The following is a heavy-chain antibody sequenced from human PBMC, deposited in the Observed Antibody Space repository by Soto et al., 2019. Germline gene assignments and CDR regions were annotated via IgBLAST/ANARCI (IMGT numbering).Heavy chain of an antibody. J-gene: IGHJ3*02. CDR3: ARQLPPYDILTDNAFDI. CDR1: SSSIISSSYY. Sequence: SDTLSLTCTVSSSSIISSSYYRAWTRHPPGKGLEWIGSIYYSGSTYYNPSLKSRVTISVDTSKNQFSLKLSSVTAADTAVYYCARQLPPYDILTDNAFDIWGQGTMVT. CDR2: IYYSGST. D-gene: IGHD3-9*01. V-gene: IGHV4-39*01.